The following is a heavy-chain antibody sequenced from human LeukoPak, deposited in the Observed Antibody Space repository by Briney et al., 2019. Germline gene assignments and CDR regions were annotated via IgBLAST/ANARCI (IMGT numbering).Heavy chain of an antibody. Sequence: SETLSLTCTVSGYSISSGYYWGWIRQPPGKGLEWIGSIYHSGSTYYNPSLKSRVTISSDTSKDQFSLKLNSVTAADTAVYYCARNSRTYGDYDFWGQGTLVTVSS. V-gene: IGHV4-38-2*02. CDR2: IYHSGST. CDR3: ARNSRTYGDYDF. D-gene: IGHD4-17*01. J-gene: IGHJ4*02. CDR1: GYSISSGYY.